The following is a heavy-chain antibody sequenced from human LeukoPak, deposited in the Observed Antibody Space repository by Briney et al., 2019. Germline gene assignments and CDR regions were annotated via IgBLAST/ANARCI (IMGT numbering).Heavy chain of an antibody. CDR2: MNPNSGNT. V-gene: IGHV1-8*01. Sequence: ASVKVSCKASGYTSTSYDINWVRQATGQGLEWMGWMNPNSGNTGYAQKFQGRVTMTRNTSISTAYMELSSLRSEDTAVYYCARDQAGDILTGYYPGGFDPWGQGTLVTVSS. J-gene: IGHJ5*02. D-gene: IGHD3-9*01. CDR1: GYTSTSYD. CDR3: ARDQAGDILTGYYPGGFDP.